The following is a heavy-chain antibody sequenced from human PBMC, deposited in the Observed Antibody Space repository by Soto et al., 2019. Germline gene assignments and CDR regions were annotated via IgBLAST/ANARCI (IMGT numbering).Heavy chain of an antibody. J-gene: IGHJ4*02. V-gene: IGHV3-53*01. CDR2: IYSYGPT. Sequence: EVPLVESGGGLIHPGGSLRLSCAASGVTVSTSYMTWVRQAPGKGLEWVSIIYSYGPTFYADSVEGRFTISRDNSMNTLYLQMHSLRIEDTAIYYCVTVDSAAYYYMNHWGQGTLVSVSS. CDR3: VTVDSAAYYYMNH. CDR1: GVTVSTSY. D-gene: IGHD3-22*01.